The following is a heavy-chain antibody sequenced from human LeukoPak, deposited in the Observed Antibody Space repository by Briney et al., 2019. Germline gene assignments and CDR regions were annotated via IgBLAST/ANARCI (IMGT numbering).Heavy chain of an antibody. J-gene: IGHJ4*02. CDR1: GFTFRSYW. CDR2: IRQDGNEK. V-gene: IGHV3-7*01. CDR3: ARESYDILTGYYDC. Sequence: GGSLRLSCAASGFTFRSYWMCWVRQAPGKGLEWVANIRQDGNEKYYVDSVKGRFIISRDNAKNSLYLQMNSLRAEDTAVYYCARESYDILTGYYDCWGQGTLVTVSS. D-gene: IGHD3-9*01.